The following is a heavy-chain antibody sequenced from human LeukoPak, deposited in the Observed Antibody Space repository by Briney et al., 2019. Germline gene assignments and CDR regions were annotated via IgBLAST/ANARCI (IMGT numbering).Heavy chain of an antibody. CDR1: GFSFSSYA. CDR2: ISYDGSNK. V-gene: IGHV3-30*04. CDR3: ARGFPRHYDSRGIKFDY. J-gene: IGHJ4*02. Sequence: GGSLRLSCAASGFSFSSYAMHWVRQAPGKGLDWVAVISYDGSNKKYADSVKGRFTISRDNSKNTLYLQMNSLRAEDTALYYCARGFPRHYDSRGIKFDYWGQGILVTVSS. D-gene: IGHD3-22*01.